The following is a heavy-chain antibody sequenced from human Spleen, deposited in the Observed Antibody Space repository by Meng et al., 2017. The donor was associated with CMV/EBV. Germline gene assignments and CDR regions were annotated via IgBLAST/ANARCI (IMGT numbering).Heavy chain of an antibody. V-gene: IGHV3-30-3*01. J-gene: IGHJ5*02. CDR3: ARDGVAGFWSGGNWFDP. CDR2: ISYDGSNK. Sequence: FTFSSYAMPCVRQAPGKGLEWVAVISYDGSNKYYADSVKGRFTISRDNSKNTLYLQMNSLRAEDTAVYYCARDGVAGFWSGGNWFDPWGQGTLVTVSS. D-gene: IGHD3-3*01. CDR1: FTFSSYA.